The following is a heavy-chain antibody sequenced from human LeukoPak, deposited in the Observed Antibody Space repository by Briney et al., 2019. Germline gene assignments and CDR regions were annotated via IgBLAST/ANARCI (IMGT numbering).Heavy chain of an antibody. CDR3: AKESFHYYDSSGYYYDS. J-gene: IGHJ4*02. CDR2: ISGSGGST. Sequence: GGSLRLSCAASGFTFSSYAMSWVRQAPGKGLEWVSAISGSGGSTYYADSVKGRFTISRDNSKNTLYLQINSLRAEDTAVYYCAKESFHYYDSSGYYYDSWGQGTLVTVSS. CDR1: GFTFSSYA. V-gene: IGHV3-23*01. D-gene: IGHD3-22*01.